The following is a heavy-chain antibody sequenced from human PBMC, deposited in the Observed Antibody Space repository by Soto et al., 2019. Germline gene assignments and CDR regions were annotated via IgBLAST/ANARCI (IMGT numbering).Heavy chain of an antibody. CDR2: IYYSGST. Sequence: SETLSLTCTVSGGSISSGDYYWSWIRQPPGKGLEWIGYIYYSGSTNYNPSLKSRVTISVDTSKNQFSLKLSSVTAADTAVYYCARGRRVTMVRGVIIRPLDYWGQGTLVTVSS. J-gene: IGHJ4*02. D-gene: IGHD3-10*01. CDR3: ARGRRVTMVRGVIIRPLDY. CDR1: GGSISSGDYY. V-gene: IGHV4-30-4*01.